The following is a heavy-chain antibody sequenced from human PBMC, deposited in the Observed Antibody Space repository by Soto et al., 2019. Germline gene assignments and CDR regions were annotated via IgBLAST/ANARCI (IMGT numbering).Heavy chain of an antibody. J-gene: IGHJ5*02. V-gene: IGHV3-49*04. D-gene: IGHD6-13*01. CDR3: TSSSWYHWFDP. Sequence: LRLSCTASGFTFGDYAMSWVRQAPGKGLEWVGFIRSKAYGGTTEYAASVKGRFTISRDDSKSIAYLQMNSLKTEDTAVYYCTSSSWYHWFDPWGQGTLVTVSS. CDR2: IRSKAYGGTT. CDR1: GFTFGDYA.